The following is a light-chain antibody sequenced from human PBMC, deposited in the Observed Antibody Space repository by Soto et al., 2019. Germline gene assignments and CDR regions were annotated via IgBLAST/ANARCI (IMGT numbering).Light chain of an antibody. V-gene: IGKV2-28*01. Sequence: EIVMIQSPLSLTVRIGDTPSISCSSSKTLLHSNGYNYLDWYMQKPGQSPQLLIYLGSNRASGVPDRFSGSGSGTDFTLKISRVEAADVGVYYCMQALQSLNCGKGQRRAIK. CDR2: LGS. CDR3: MQALQSLN. CDR1: KTLLHSNGYNY. J-gene: IGKJ5*01.